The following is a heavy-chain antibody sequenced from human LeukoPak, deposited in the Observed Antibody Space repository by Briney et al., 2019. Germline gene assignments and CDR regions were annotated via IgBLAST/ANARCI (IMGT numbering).Heavy chain of an antibody. CDR2: ISGDGGTK. D-gene: IGHD1-1*01. J-gene: IGHJ4*02. V-gene: IGHV3-43*02. CDR1: GFTFHEHG. CDR3: AKRSGSPHNFDY. Sequence: GGSLRLSCEASGFTFHEHGMGWVRQAPGQGLEWVSLISGDGGTKHYAGSVGGRSTVSRDNSENFLFLQLNSLRSEDTALYFCAKRSGSPHNFDYWGQGAQVTVSS.